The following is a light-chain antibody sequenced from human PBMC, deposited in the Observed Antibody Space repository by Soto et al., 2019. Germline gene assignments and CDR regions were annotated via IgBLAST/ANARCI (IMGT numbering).Light chain of an antibody. CDR3: CSYAGTYV. V-gene: IGLV2-11*01. Sequence: QSVLTHPRSVSWSPGQAVTISCTGTSSDVGGYNYVSWYQQHPGKAPKLMIYDVSKRPSGVPDRFSGSKSGNTASLTISGLQAQDEPDYYCCSYAGTYVFGTGTKVTVL. J-gene: IGLJ1*01. CDR1: SSDVGGYNY. CDR2: DVS.